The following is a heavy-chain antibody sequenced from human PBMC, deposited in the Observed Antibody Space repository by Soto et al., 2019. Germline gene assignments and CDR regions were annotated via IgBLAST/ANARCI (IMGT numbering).Heavy chain of an antibody. V-gene: IGHV3-23*01. J-gene: IGHJ4*02. Sequence: EVQLLESGGGLVQPGGSLRLSCAASGFTFSNYAMSWVRQATGKGLKWVSSISGSGDRTFSADSLKGRFAISRDNSRNMLFLQISSLRADDTAVYYCAKGRRDDVLTGFYLTYFDYWGQGTQVTVPS. D-gene: IGHD3-9*01. CDR2: ISGSGDRT. CDR3: AKGRRDDVLTGFYLTYFDY. CDR1: GFTFSNYA.